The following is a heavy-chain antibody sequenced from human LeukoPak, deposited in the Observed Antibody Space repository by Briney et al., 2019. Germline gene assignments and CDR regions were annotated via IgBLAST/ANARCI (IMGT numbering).Heavy chain of an antibody. J-gene: IGHJ4*02. CDR1: GDSMSSSHYC. CDR3: ARVTSSGYYEDY. CDR2: IYYSGST. D-gene: IGHD3-22*01. Sequence: SETLSLTCTVSGDSMSSSHYCWGWIRQPPGKGLEWIGSIYYSGSTYYNPSLKSRVTMSVDTSKKQFSLKLSSVTAADTAVYYCARVTSSGYYEDYWGQGTLVTVSS. V-gene: IGHV4-39*07.